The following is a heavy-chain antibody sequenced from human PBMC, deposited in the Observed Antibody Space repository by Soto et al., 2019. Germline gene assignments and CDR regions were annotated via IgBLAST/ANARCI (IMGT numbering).Heavy chain of an antibody. Sequence: EVQLLESGGGLVQPGGSLRLSCAASGFTFSTYAMSWVRQAPGKGLEWVSAISGSGDSTNYADSVKGRFTISRDNSKSTVYLQMNSLRADDTAVYYCLKDKLRWNYFDYWGQGTLVTVSS. D-gene: IGHD4-17*01. CDR3: LKDKLRWNYFDY. V-gene: IGHV3-23*01. CDR2: ISGSGDST. CDR1: GFTFSTYA. J-gene: IGHJ4*02.